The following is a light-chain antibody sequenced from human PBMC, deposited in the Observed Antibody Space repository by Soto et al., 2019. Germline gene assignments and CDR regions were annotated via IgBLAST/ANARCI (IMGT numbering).Light chain of an antibody. CDR2: GAS. CDR1: QSVSSSY. CDR3: QQYGSSPYT. V-gene: IGKV3-20*01. J-gene: IGKJ2*01. Sequence: EIVLTQSPGTLSLSPGERATLSCRASQSVSSSYLAWYQQKPGQAPRLLIYGASSRSTGIPDRFIGSGSGTDFTLTSSRLEPEDFAVYYCQQYGSSPYTFGQGTKLEIK.